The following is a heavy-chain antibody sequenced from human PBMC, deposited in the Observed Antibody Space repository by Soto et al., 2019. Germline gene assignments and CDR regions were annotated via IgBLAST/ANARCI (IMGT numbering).Heavy chain of an antibody. J-gene: IGHJ4*02. CDR3: AHRYGGNYYRWYFDS. V-gene: IGHV2-5*01. CDR2: ISRKDDK. CDR1: GFSLTTSGAG. Sequence: SGPTLVNPTQTLTLTCTYSGFSLTTSGAGVGWIRQPPGKALEWLALISRKDDKRYNPGLESRLTITKDTSKNQVILTLTNMDPVDTATYFCAHRYGGNYYRWYFDSWGQGTLVTVSS. D-gene: IGHD1-26*01.